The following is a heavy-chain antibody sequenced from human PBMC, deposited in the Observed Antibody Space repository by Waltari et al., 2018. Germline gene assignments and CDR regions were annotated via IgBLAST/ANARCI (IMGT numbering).Heavy chain of an antibody. CDR1: GFTFRSYA. D-gene: IGHD4-17*01. J-gene: IGHJ4*02. Sequence: QVQLVESGGGVVQPGRSLRLSCAASGFTFRSYAMHWVPPAPGKGLEWVAVISYDRSNNCYAGSVKGRFTISRDKSKTALYLQMNSLRAEETAVYYWASLSGVYGGDDYWGQGTLVTVSS. V-gene: IGHV3-30-3*01. CDR2: ISYDRSNN. CDR3: ASLSGVYGGDDY.